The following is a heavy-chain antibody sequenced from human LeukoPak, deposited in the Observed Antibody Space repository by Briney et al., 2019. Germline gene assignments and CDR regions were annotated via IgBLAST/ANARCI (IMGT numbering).Heavy chain of an antibody. CDR1: GYTFTGYY. CDR2: INPNSGGT. D-gene: IGHD2-15*01. V-gene: IGHV1-2*02. J-gene: IGHJ4*02. Sequence: GASVKVSCKASGYTFTGYYMHWVRQATGQGLEWMGWINPNSGGTNYAQKFQGRVTMTRDTSISTAYMDLSRLRSDDTAVYYCARGYCSGGSCPVDYWGQGTLVTVSS. CDR3: ARGYCSGGSCPVDY.